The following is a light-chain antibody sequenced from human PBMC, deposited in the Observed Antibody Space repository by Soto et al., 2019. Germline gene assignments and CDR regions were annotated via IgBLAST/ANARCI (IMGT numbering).Light chain of an antibody. CDR1: QSVSSSS. CDR2: DAS. Sequence: EIVLTQSPGTLSLSPGERATLSCRASQSVSSSSLAWYQQKPGQAPRLLIYDASSRATDIPDRFSGSGSGTDFTLTITRLEPEDFAVYYCQQYGGSPRTFGQGTNVDIK. V-gene: IGKV3-20*01. CDR3: QQYGGSPRT. J-gene: IGKJ1*01.